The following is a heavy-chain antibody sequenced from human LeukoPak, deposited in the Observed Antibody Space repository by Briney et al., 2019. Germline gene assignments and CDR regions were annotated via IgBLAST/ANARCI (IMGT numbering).Heavy chain of an antibody. CDR2: ISAYNGNT. V-gene: IGHV1-18*01. CDR1: GYTFRNYG. D-gene: IGHD6-19*01. Sequence: GASVKVSCKASGYTFRNYGIGWVRQAPGQGLEWMGWISAYNGNTNYAQKFQGRVSMTTDTSTSTAFMELGSLRFDDTAVYYCARGGSGWSRDSWGQGTLVTVSS. J-gene: IGHJ4*02. CDR3: ARGGSGWSRDS.